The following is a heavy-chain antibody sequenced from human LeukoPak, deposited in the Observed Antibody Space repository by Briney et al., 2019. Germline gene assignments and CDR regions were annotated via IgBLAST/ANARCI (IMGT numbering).Heavy chain of an antibody. V-gene: IGHV4-59*08. J-gene: IGHJ4*02. D-gene: IGHD1-26*01. CDR1: TGSRTSYY. Sequence: SETLSLTCTISTGSRTSYYWNWIRQPPGKGLEWIGYIHYSGSNNYNPSLRSRATVSLDMSKNQVSLKLSSVTAADTAVYYCARRVSGSYPDYFDYWDQGTLVTVSS. CDR2: IHYSGSN. CDR3: ARRVSGSYPDYFDY.